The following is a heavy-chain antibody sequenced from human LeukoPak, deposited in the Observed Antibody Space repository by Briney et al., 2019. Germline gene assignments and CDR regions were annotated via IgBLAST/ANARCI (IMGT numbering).Heavy chain of an antibody. CDR2: ISSSSSYT. CDR1: GFTFSDYY. CDR3: ARAFHCSSTSCYWVDAFDI. D-gene: IGHD2-2*01. J-gene: IGHJ3*02. Sequence: GGSLRLSCAASGFTFSDYYMSWIRQAPGKGLEWVSYISSSSSYTNYADSVKGRFTISRDNAKNSLYLQMNSLRAEDTAVYYCARAFHCSSTSCYWVDAFDIWGQGTMVTVSS. V-gene: IGHV3-11*05.